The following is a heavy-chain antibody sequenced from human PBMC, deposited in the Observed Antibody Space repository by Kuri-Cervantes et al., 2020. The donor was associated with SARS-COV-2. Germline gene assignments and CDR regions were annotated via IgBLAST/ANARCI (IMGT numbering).Heavy chain of an antibody. D-gene: IGHD2-15*01. CDR1: GYTFTSYG. Sequence: ASVKVSCKASGYTFTSYGISWVRQAPGQGLEWMGWISAYNGNTNYAQKLQGRVTMTTDTSTSTAYMELRSLRSDDTAVYYCARDSRYCSGGSCYSVWFDPWGQGTLVTVSS. J-gene: IGHJ5*02. CDR3: ARDSRYCSGGSCYSVWFDP. CDR2: ISAYNGNT. V-gene: IGHV1-18*01.